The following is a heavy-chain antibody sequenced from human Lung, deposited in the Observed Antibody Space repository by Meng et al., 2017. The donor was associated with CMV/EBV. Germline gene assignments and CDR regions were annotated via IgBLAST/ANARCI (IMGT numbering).Heavy chain of an antibody. D-gene: IGHD3-3*01. CDR3: VKVDDFWSGYYGSYYYAMDV. Sequence: GGSLRLXCAASGFTFSTYGMHWVRQAPGKGLEWVALIWYDGSKKWYADSVKGRFTISRDNSKNTLYLQMNSLRAEDTAVYYCVKVDDFWSGYYGSYYYAMDVWXQETTVTVSS. V-gene: IGHV3-33*06. CDR2: IWYDGSKK. J-gene: IGHJ6*02. CDR1: GFTFSTYG.